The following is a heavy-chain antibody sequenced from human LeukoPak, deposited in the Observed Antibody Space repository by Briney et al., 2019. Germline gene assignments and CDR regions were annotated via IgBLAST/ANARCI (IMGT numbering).Heavy chain of an antibody. J-gene: IGHJ4*02. CDR2: IYSGGST. D-gene: IGHD5-24*01. CDR3: ARDLAGYNSFDY. V-gene: IGHV3-66*01. CDR1: VFTVSSNY. Sequence: GGSLRLSCAASVFTVSSNYMSWVRQAPGKGLEWVSSIYSGGSTYYTDSVKGRFTISRDNSKNTLYLQMNSMRAEDTAVYYCARDLAGYNSFDYWGQGTLVTVSS.